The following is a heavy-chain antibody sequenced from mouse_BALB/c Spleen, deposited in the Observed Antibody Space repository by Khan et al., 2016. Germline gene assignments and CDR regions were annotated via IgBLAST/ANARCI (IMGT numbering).Heavy chain of an antibody. J-gene: IGHJ1*01. CDR1: GYTFTNYG. CDR2: INTYSGES. D-gene: IGHD1-1*01. V-gene: IGHV9-3-1*01. CDR3: ARYRYYYGSSRYFDV. Sequence: QVQLKQSGPELKKPGKTVKISCKASGYTFTNYGMNWVKQAPGKGLKWMGWINTYSGESTYVDDFKGRFAFSLETSANTAYLQINNLKNEDTATYFCARYRYYYGSSRYFDVWGAGTTVTVSS.